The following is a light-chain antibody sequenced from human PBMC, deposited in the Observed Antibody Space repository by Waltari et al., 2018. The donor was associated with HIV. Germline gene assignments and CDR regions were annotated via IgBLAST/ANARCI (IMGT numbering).Light chain of an antibody. Sequence: EIVLTQSPATLSLSPGERATLTCRASQSINRYLAWYQQKPGQAPRLLIYDASNRATGIPARFSGSGSGTDFTLTISSLEAEDFAVYYCQQRGNWPLTFGGGTKVEIK. V-gene: IGKV3-11*01. J-gene: IGKJ4*01. CDR3: QQRGNWPLT. CDR2: DAS. CDR1: QSINRY.